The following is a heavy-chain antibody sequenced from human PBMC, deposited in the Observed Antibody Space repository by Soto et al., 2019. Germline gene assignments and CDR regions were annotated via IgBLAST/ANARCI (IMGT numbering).Heavy chain of an antibody. V-gene: IGHV3-23*01. D-gene: IGHD3-10*01. CDR1: GFTFSSYA. CDR3: AKGSIWGRYFYMDV. CDR2: ISGSGGSI. J-gene: IGHJ6*03. Sequence: GGSLRLSCAASGFTFSSYAMSWVRQAPGKGLEWVSTISGSGGSIYYADSVKGRFTISRDNSKNTLYLQMNSLRAEDTAVYYCAKGSIWGRYFYMDVWGKGTTVTVSS.